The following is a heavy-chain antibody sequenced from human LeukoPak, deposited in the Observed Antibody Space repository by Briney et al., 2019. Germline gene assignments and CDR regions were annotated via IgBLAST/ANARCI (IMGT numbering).Heavy chain of an antibody. CDR2: ISSDGDST. V-gene: IGHV3-64*05. CDR3: VKGRVSDYRYGSFFDY. Sequence: GGSLRLSCSASGFTFSNYAIHWVRQAPGKGLEYVSAISSDGDSTFYADSVKGRFTISRDNSKNTLFVHMSSLRTEDTAVYHCVKGRVSDYRYGSFFDYWGQGTLVTVSS. CDR1: GFTFSNYA. D-gene: IGHD5-18*01. J-gene: IGHJ4*02.